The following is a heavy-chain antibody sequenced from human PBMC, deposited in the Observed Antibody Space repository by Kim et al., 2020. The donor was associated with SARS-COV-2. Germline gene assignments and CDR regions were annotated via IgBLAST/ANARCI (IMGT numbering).Heavy chain of an antibody. CDR3: ARLGMVSTALDS. J-gene: IGHJ5*02. V-gene: IGHV3-74*01. D-gene: IGHD2-21*01. Sequence: SCAGSVKGRFTISRDNAKNTLFLHMNSLRADDTAVYYCARLGMVSTALDSWGQGTLVTVSS.